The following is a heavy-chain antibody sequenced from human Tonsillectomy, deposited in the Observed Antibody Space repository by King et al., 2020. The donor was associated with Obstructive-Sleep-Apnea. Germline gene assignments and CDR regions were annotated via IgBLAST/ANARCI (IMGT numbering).Heavy chain of an antibody. V-gene: IGHV4-39*07. CDR3: TRLVIPPYGFDP. CDR1: GGSISSSSYY. D-gene: IGHD3-9*01. J-gene: IGHJ5*02. Sequence: QLQESGPGLVKPSETLSLTCTVSGGSISSSSYYWGWIRQPPGKGLEWIGSIYYSGSTYYNPSLKSRVTISVDTSKNQFSLKLSSVTAADTAVYYCTRLVIPPYGFDPWGQGTLVTVSS. CDR2: IYYSGST.